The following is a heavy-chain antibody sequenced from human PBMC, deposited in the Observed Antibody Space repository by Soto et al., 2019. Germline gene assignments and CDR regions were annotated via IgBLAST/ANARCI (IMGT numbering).Heavy chain of an antibody. D-gene: IGHD5-12*01. V-gene: IGHV4-30-2*01. CDR2: IYHSGST. J-gene: IGHJ4*02. CDR3: ARAGYSGYDLTVDY. Sequence: QLQESGSGLVKPSQTLSLTCAVSGGSISSGGYSWSWIRQPPGKGLEWIGYIYHSGSTYYNPSLPSRVTISVDKSNNQFSLKLSSVTAADTAVYYCARAGYSGYDLTVDYWGQGTLVTVSS. CDR1: GGSISSGGYS.